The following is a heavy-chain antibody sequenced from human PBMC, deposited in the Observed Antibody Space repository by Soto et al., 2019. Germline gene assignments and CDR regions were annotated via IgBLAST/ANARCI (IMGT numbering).Heavy chain of an antibody. CDR1: GYSISIGYY. V-gene: IGHV4-38-2*01. CDR3: ARVGPWVPYYYDSSPYTFENWFDP. D-gene: IGHD3-22*01. CDR2: IYHGGST. J-gene: IGHJ5*02. Sequence: QLQLQESGPGLLKASGPLSLTCAVSGYSISIGYYWGWLRQPQGKGLEWMGSIYHGGSTYYNPSLNSRVTLSIDMTNNHVSLILNSVTAADTAVYYCARVGPWVPYYYDSSPYTFENWFDPWGQGTLVTVSS.